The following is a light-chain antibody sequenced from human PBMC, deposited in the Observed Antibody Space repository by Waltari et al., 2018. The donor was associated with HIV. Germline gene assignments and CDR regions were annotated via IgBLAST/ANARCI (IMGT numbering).Light chain of an antibody. CDR1: QNLLHAKYNKNL. Sequence: DIMMTQSPDSLTVSLGERATINCKSTQNLLHAKYNKNLVAWYQQKPGQPPKLLIYWASTRQFGVPDRFSGSGSGTDFTLTISSLQAEDMGVYYCQQYYSTPWTFGQGTKVEIK. CDR3: QQYYSTPWT. J-gene: IGKJ1*01. V-gene: IGKV4-1*01. CDR2: WAS.